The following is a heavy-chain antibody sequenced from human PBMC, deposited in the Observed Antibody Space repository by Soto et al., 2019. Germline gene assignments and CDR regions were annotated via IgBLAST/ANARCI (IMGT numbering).Heavy chain of an antibody. CDR2: ISGSGGST. J-gene: IGHJ1*01. V-gene: IGHV3-23*01. CDR1: GFTISSYA. D-gene: IGHD6-19*01. CDR3: AIYINWRGWYPAEYFQH. Sequence: PGGSLRLSCAASGFTISSYAMSWVRQAPGKGLEWVSAISGSGGSTYYADSVKGRFTISRDNSKNTLYLQMNSLRAEDTAVYFCAIYINWRGWYPAEYFQHWAQGTLVNGSS.